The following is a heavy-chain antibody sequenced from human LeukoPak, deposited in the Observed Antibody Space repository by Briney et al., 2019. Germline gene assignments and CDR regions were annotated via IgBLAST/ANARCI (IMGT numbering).Heavy chain of an antibody. D-gene: IGHD3-10*01. CDR2: INSDGSST. V-gene: IGHV3-74*01. Sequence: PGGSLRLSCAASGFTLSSYWMHWVRHAPGKGLVWVSRINSDGSSTSYADSVKGRFTIPRDNAKNTLYLQMNSLRAEDTAVYYCATDTLLWFGEALWYVWGKGTTVTVSS. CDR3: ATDTLLWFGEALWYV. CDR1: GFTLSSYW. J-gene: IGHJ6*04.